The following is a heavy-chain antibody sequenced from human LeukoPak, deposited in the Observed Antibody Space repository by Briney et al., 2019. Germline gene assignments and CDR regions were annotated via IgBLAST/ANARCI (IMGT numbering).Heavy chain of an antibody. CDR1: GGSFSGYY. D-gene: IGHD5-24*01. CDR3: AREDGSLVDY. V-gene: IGHV4-34*01. CDR2: INHSGST. J-gene: IGHJ4*02. Sequence: SETLSLTCAVYGGSFSGYYWSWIRQPPGKGLEWIGEINHSGSTNYNPSLKSRVTISVDTSKNQFSLKLSSVTAADTAVYYCAREDGSLVDYWGQGTLVTVSS.